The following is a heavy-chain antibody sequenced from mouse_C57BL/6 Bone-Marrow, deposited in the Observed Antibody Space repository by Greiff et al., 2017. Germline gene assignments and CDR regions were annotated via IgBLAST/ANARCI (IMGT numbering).Heavy chain of an antibody. D-gene: IGHD2-3*01. CDR2: LSNGGGST. J-gene: IGHJ4*01. Sequence: EVKLMESGGGLVQPGGSLKLSCAASGFNFSDYYMYWVRQTPEKRLEWVAYLSNGGGSTYYPDPVKGRFTISRDNAKNTLYLQMSRLKSEDTAMYYCARGWLLHAMDYWGQGTSVTVSS. CDR3: ARGWLLHAMDY. CDR1: GFNFSDYY. V-gene: IGHV5-12*01.